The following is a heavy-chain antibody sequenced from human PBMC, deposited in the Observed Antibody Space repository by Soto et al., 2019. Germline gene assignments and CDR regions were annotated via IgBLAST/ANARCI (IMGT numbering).Heavy chain of an antibody. D-gene: IGHD3-3*01. CDR1: GFTVSSNY. J-gene: IGHJ6*02. CDR2: IYSGGST. V-gene: IGHV3-66*04. Sequence: PGGSLRLSCAASGFTVSSNYMSWFRQAPGKGLEWVSVIYSGGSTYYADSVKGRFTISRDNSKNTLYLQMNSLRAEDTAVYYCACQLRFLEWSDYYYYYGMDVWGQGTTVTVS. CDR3: ACQLRFLEWSDYYYYYGMDV.